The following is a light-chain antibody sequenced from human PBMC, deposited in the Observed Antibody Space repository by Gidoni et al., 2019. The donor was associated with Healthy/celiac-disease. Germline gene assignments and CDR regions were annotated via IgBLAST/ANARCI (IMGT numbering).Light chain of an antibody. CDR2: KAS. V-gene: IGKV1-5*03. CDR1: QSISSW. CDR3: QQYNSYSPCS. J-gene: IGKJ2*04. Sequence: DIQITQSPSTLSASVGDRVTITCRASQSISSWLAWYQQKPGKAPKLLIYKASSLESGVPSRFSGSGSGTEFTLTISSLQPDDFATYYCQQYNSYSPCSFGQGTKLRSN.